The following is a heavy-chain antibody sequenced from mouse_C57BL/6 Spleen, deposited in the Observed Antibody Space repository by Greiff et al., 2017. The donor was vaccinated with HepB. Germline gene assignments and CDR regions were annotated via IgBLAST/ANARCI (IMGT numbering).Heavy chain of an antibody. J-gene: IGHJ2*01. V-gene: IGHV1-77*01. CDR3: ARADGSSYLDY. D-gene: IGHD1-1*01. CDR1: GYTFTDYY. CDR2: IGPGSGST. Sequence: VQLVESGAELVKPGASVKISCKASGYTFTDYYINWVKQRPGQGLEWIGKIGPGSGSTYYNEKFKGKVTLTTDNSSSTAYMQLSGLTSEDSAVYFCARADGSSYLDYWGQGTTVTVSS.